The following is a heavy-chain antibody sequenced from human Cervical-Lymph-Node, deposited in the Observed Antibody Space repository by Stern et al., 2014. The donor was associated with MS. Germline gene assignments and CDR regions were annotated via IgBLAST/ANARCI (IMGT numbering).Heavy chain of an antibody. CDR2: IYWNGDE. D-gene: IGHD2-2*03. CDR3: YMDPMF. V-gene: IGHV2-5*01. J-gene: IGHJ4*02. CDR1: GFSLTTNGVG. Sequence: ESGPTLVKPTQSLTLTCTFSGFSLTTNGVGLGWVRQPPGKALQGLAPIYWNGDERYSPSLKSRLTIPKDTSKNQVLTMTNMDPVDTATYYCYMDPMFWGQGTLVTVSS.